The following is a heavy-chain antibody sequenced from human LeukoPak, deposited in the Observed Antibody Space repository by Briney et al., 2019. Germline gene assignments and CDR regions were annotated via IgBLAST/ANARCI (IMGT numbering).Heavy chain of an antibody. Sequence: SETLSLTCTVSGGSISSSSYYWGWIRQPPGKGLEWIGSIYYSGSTYYNLSLKSRVTISLDTSKNQFSLKLSSVTAADTAVYNCARDTEYSSSSPFDPWGQGTLVTVSS. V-gene: IGHV4-39*07. D-gene: IGHD6-13*01. CDR1: GGSISSSSYY. CDR3: ARDTEYSSSSPFDP. CDR2: IYYSGST. J-gene: IGHJ5*02.